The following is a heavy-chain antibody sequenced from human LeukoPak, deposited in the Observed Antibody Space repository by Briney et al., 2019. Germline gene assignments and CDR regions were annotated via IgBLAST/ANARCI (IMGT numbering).Heavy chain of an antibody. CDR1: GCSISSYY. D-gene: IGHD5-18*01. Sequence: SETLSLTCTVSGCSISSYYWSWIRQPPGKGLEWIGYIYYSGSTNYNPSLNSRGTISVDTTKNQFSLKLSSVTAADTAVYYCARVLDTAMALGFYYFDYWGQGTLVTVSS. V-gene: IGHV4-59*01. J-gene: IGHJ4*02. CDR2: IYYSGST. CDR3: ARVLDTAMALGFYYFDY.